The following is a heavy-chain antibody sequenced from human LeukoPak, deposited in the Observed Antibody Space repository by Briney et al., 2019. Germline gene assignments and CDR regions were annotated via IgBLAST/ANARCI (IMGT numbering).Heavy chain of an antibody. V-gene: IGHV3-30*03. Sequence: PGGSLRLSCAASGFTFSSYGMHWVRQAPGKGLEWVAVISYDGGNKYYADSVKGRFTISRDNSKNTLYLQMNSLRAEDTAVYYCARDRHYDFWSGYYYYYYYGMDVWGQGTTVTVSS. CDR3: ARDRHYDFWSGYYYYYYYGMDV. CDR2: ISYDGGNK. CDR1: GFTFSSYG. J-gene: IGHJ6*02. D-gene: IGHD3-3*01.